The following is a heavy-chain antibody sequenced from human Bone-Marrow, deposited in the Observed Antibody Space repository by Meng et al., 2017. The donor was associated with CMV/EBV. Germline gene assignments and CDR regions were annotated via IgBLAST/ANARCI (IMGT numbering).Heavy chain of an antibody. Sequence: GESLKISCAASGFTFSSYSMSWVRQAPGKGLEWVANIKQDGSEKYYVDSVKGRFTISRDNAKNSLYLQMNSLRAEDTALYYCAREHGGWNDAFDIWGQGTMVTVSS. D-gene: IGHD6-19*01. J-gene: IGHJ3*02. CDR2: IKQDGSEK. CDR3: AREHGGWNDAFDI. CDR1: GFTFSSYS. V-gene: IGHV3-7*03.